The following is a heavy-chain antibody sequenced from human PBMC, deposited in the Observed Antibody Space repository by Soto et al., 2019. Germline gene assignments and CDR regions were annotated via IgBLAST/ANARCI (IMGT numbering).Heavy chain of an antibody. CDR2: MNPNSGNT. J-gene: IGHJ4*02. CDR1: GYTFTSYD. CDR3: ASGRADHFDS. V-gene: IGHV1-8*01. Sequence: QVQLVQSGAEVKKPGASVKVSCKASGYTFTSYDINWVRQATGQGLEWMGWMNPNSGNTGYAQKVPGRVPVTRSSSRSRAYMELRSMRSEATAVYYCASGRADHFDSWGQGTPVPVSS.